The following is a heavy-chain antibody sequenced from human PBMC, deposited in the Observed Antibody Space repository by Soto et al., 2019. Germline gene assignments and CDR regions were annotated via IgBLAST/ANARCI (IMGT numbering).Heavy chain of an antibody. CDR1: GFSFSGKNY. D-gene: IGHD1-1*01. CDR2: LYSSDGT. J-gene: IGHJ3*02. V-gene: IGHV3-53*01. Sequence: PGGSLRLSCAASGFSFSGKNYLTWVRQAPGKGLEWVSALYSSDGTYYADSVKGRFSVSRDNSKNTFYLQLHSLRPEDTALYFCATWLQRERAFDIWGLGTLVTV. CDR3: ATWLQRERAFDI.